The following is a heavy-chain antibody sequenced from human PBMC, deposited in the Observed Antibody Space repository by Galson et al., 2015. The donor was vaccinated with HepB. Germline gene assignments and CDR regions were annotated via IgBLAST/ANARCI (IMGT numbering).Heavy chain of an antibody. Sequence: SLRLSCAASGFTVSSNYMSWVRQAPGKGLEWVSVIYSGGSTYYADSVKGRFTISRHNSKNTLYLQMNSLRAEDTAVYYCASSRYFDWLYKAFDIWGQGTMVTVSS. V-gene: IGHV3-53*04. CDR2: IYSGGST. CDR3: ASSRYFDWLYKAFDI. J-gene: IGHJ3*02. D-gene: IGHD3-9*01. CDR1: GFTVSSNY.